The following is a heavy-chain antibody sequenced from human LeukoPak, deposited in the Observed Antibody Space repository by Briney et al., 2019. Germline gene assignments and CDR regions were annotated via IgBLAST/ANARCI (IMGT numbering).Heavy chain of an antibody. CDR2: IDAGNGNT. CDR3: ARDSGSGSNDY. V-gene: IGHV1-3*01. Sequence: ASVKVSCKASGYTFSDYAMHWVRQAPGQRFEWMGWIDAGNGNTKYSQNFQGRVTFISNTSATTAFMELSSLRSEDAAVYYCARDSGSGSNDYWGQGTLVTVSS. CDR1: GYTFSDYA. J-gene: IGHJ4*02. D-gene: IGHD1-26*01.